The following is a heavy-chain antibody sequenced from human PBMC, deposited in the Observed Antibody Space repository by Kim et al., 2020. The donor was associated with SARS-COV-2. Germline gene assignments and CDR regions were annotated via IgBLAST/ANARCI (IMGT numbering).Heavy chain of an antibody. V-gene: IGHV4-34*01. D-gene: IGHD4-4*01. Sequence: SETLSLTCAVYGGSFSGYYWSWIRQPPGKGLEWIGEINHSGSTNYNPSLKSRVTISVDTSKNQFSLKLSSVTAADTAVYYCARQTRTTGGWFDPWGQGTLVTVSS. J-gene: IGHJ5*02. CDR1: GGSFSGYY. CDR2: INHSGST. CDR3: ARQTRTTGGWFDP.